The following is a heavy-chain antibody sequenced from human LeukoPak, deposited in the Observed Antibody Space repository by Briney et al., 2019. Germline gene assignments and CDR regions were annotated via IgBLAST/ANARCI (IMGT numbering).Heavy chain of an antibody. D-gene: IGHD6-13*01. V-gene: IGHV3-30*18. CDR2: ISYDGSNK. J-gene: IGHJ4*02. Sequence: GGSLRLSCAPSGFTFSSYGMHWVRQAPGKGLEWVAVISYDGSNKYYADSVKGRFTISRDNSKNTLYLQMNSLRAEDTAVYYCAKDRERYSSSWYSFFDYWGQGTLVTVSS. CDR3: AKDRERYSSSWYSFFDY. CDR1: GFTFSSYG.